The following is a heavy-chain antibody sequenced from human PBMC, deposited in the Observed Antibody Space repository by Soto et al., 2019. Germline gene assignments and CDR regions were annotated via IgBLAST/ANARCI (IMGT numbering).Heavy chain of an antibody. J-gene: IGHJ4*02. CDR2: IDPSDSYT. V-gene: IGHV5-10-1*01. CDR1: GYSFTSYW. Sequence: PGESLKISCKGSGYSFTSYWISWVRQMPGKGLEWMGRIDPSDSYTNYSPSFQGHVTISADKSISTAYLQWSSLKASDTAMYYCARGYYDSSGYSTIPFDYWGQGTLVTVSS. D-gene: IGHD3-22*01. CDR3: ARGYYDSSGYSTIPFDY.